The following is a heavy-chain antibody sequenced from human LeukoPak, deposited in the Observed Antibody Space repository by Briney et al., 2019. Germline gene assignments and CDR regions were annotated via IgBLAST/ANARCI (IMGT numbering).Heavy chain of an antibody. CDR3: ARGHYYYYMDV. CDR1: GGSFSGHY. J-gene: IGHJ6*03. CDR2: INHSGST. Sequence: SSETLSLTCAVYGGSFSGHYWSWIRQPPGKGLEWIGEINHSGSTNYNPSLKSRVTISVDTSKNQFSLKLSSVTAADTAVYYCARGHYYYYMDVWGKGTTVTVSS. V-gene: IGHV4-34*01.